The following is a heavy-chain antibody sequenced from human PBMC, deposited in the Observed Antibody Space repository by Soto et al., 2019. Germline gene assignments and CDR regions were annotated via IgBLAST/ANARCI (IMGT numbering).Heavy chain of an antibody. V-gene: IGHV1-46*01. CDR1: GYTFTSYY. CDR3: ARLSNGPGYSSNNWFDA. CDR2: INPSGGST. J-gene: IGHJ5*02. Sequence: ASVKISCKASGYTFTSYYMHWVRQAPGQGLEWMGIINPSGGSTSYAQKFQGRVTMTRDTSTSTVYMELRSVRSEETAVYYCARLSNGPGYSSNNWFDAWGQGTLVTVSS. D-gene: IGHD6-13*01.